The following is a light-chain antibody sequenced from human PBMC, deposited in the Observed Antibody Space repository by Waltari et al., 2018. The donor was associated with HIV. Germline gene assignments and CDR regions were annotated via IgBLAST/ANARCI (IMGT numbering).Light chain of an antibody. Sequence: VLWYQQHPGKAPKLMIYDVNRRPSGVSHRFSGSKSATTASLTVSGLQAEDEADYYCSSYAASITYVFGAGTKVTVL. CDR3: SSYAASITYV. CDR2: DVN. J-gene: IGLJ1*01. V-gene: IGLV2-11*03.